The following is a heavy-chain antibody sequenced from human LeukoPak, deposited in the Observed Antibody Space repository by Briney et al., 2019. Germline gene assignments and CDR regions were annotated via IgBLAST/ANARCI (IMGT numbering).Heavy chain of an antibody. D-gene: IGHD6-13*01. CDR2: IGTAGDT. Sequence: GSPRLSCEASGITFSTSDMHWVRQAPGKGLEWVSVIGTAGDTYYADSVKGRFTISRENAKNSLYLQMNSLRAGDTAVYYCARGSVRVGMDVWGQGTTVTVSS. J-gene: IGHJ6*02. CDR3: ARGSVRVGMDV. V-gene: IGHV3-13*01. CDR1: GITFSTSD.